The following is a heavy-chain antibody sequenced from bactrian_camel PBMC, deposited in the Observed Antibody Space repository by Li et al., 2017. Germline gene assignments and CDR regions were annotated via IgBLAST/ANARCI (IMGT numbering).Heavy chain of an antibody. CDR3: AADCRGRRERVNCGGSYCNY. Sequence: QLVESGGGSVQAGGSLRLSCAASRYMYDNGCMGWFRQAPGKEREGVATIDTDGSTRYADSVKGRFTLSKDNAKNTLYLQMNSLKPEDTAVYFCAADCRGRRERVNCGGSYCNYWGQGTQVTVS. CDR1: RYMYDNGC. CDR2: IDTDGST. J-gene: IGHJ4*01. V-gene: IGHV3S53*01. D-gene: IGHD2*01.